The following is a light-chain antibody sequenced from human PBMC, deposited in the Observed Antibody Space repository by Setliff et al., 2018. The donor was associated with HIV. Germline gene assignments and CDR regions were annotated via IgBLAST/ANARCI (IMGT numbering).Light chain of an antibody. CDR2: EVN. Sequence: QSALAQPASVSGSPRQSITISCTGTSSDVGGYDSVSWYQQHPGKVPKLIIYEVNKWPSGLSDRFSGSKSGNTASLTISGLQAEDEADYYCCSYAGSNTFVFGTGTKVTVL. J-gene: IGLJ1*01. CDR1: SSDVGGYDS. CDR3: CSYAGSNTFV. V-gene: IGLV2-23*02.